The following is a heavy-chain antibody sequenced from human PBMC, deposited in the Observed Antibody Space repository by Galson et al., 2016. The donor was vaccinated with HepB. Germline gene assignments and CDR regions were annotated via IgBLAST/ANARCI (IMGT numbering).Heavy chain of an antibody. J-gene: IGHJ4*02. Sequence: SGAEVKKPGESLRISCKASGYSFTSYWINWVRQMPGKGLEWMGRIDPTDSYTNYSPSFQGHVIISADKSISTAYMQGSSLKASDTAMYYCARQGAGWGGMEIDHWGQGTLVTVSS. CDR3: ARQGAGWGGMEIDH. D-gene: IGHD3-16*01. V-gene: IGHV5-10-1*01. CDR1: GYSFTSYW. CDR2: IDPTDSYT.